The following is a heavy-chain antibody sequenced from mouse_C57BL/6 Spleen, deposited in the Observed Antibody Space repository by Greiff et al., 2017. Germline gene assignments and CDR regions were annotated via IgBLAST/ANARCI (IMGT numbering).Heavy chain of an antibody. V-gene: IGHV3-6*01. D-gene: IGHD3-1*01. CDR3: ARDRSWAFAY. CDR2: ISYDGSN. CDR1: GYSITSGYY. Sequence: EVKLQESGPGLVKPSQSLSLTCSVTGYSITSGYYWNWIRQFPGNKLEWMGYISYDGSNNYNPSLKNRISITRDTSKHQFFLKLNSVTTEDTATYYCARDRSWAFAYWGQGTLVTVSA. J-gene: IGHJ3*01.